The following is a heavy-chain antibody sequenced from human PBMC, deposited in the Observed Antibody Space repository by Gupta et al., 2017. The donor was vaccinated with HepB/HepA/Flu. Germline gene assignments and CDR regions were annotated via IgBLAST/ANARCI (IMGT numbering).Heavy chain of an antibody. D-gene: IGHD2-21*02. V-gene: IGHV3-9*01. J-gene: IGHJ4*02. CDR1: GFTFDDYA. CDR2: ISWNSGSI. Sequence: EVQLVESGGGLVQPGRSLRLSCAASGFTFDDYAMHWVRQAPGKGLEWVSGISWNSGSIGYADSVKGRFTISRDNAKNSLYLQMNSLRAEDTALYYCAKDRGDSSFDYWGQGTLVTVSS. CDR3: AKDRGDSSFDY.